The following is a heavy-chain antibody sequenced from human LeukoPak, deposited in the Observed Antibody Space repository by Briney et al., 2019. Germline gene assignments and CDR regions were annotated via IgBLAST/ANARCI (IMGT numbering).Heavy chain of an antibody. V-gene: IGHV4-38-2*02. CDR2: MYHSGST. Sequence: SETLSLTCTVSGYSISSGHYWGWIRQPPGKGLEWIGSMYHSGSTYYNPPLKSRVTISEDTSKNQFSLKLSSVTAADTAVYYCARGKGYCSGGSCYQDYWGQGTLVTVSS. D-gene: IGHD2-15*01. CDR3: ARGKGYCSGGSCYQDY. CDR1: GYSISSGHY. J-gene: IGHJ4*02.